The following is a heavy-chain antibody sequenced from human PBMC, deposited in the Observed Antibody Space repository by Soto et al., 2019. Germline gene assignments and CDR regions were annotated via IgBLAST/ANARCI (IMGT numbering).Heavy chain of an antibody. CDR3: FDF. CDR2: ISRSGNST. Sequence: EVQVLESGGGLAQPGRSLRLSCAVSGLSFSSYAMTWVRQSPGKGLEWVSSISRSGNSTYSADSVRGRFTISRDNYTAVYYCAKDAKILDWLPTSYYFDFWGQGTLVTVYS. V-gene: IGHV3-23*01. D-gene: IGHD3-9*01. CDR1: GLSFSSYA. J-gene: IGHJ4*02.